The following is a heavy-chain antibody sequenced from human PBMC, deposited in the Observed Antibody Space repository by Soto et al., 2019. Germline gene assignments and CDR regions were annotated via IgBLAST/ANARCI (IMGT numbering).Heavy chain of an antibody. J-gene: IGHJ4*02. Sequence: SQTLSLTCAISVDSVSSNSAAWHWIRQSPSRGLEWLGRTYYRSKWYNDYAISVKSRITINPDTSKNQFSLQLNSVTPEDTAVYYCVRDNIVGGTDLFDYWGQGTLVTVSS. CDR3: VRDNIVGGTDLFDY. CDR1: VDSVSSNSAA. D-gene: IGHD1-26*01. V-gene: IGHV6-1*01. CDR2: TYYRSKWYN.